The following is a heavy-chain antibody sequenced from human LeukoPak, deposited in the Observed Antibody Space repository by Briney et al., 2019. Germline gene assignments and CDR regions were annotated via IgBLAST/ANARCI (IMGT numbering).Heavy chain of an antibody. CDR1: GGSISSGGYY. D-gene: IGHD3-22*01. Sequence: PSQTLSLTCTVSGGSISSGGYYWSWIRQHPGKGLEWIGYIYYSGSTYYNPSLKSRVTISVDTSKNQFSLKLSSVTAADTAVYYCARAWVVVITSWFDPWGQGTLVTVSS. CDR2: IYYSGST. CDR3: ARAWVVVITSWFDP. V-gene: IGHV4-31*03. J-gene: IGHJ5*02.